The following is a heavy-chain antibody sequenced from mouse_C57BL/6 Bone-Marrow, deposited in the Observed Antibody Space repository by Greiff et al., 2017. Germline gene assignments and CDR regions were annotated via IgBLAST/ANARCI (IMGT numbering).Heavy chain of an antibody. CDR2: ISNGGGST. V-gene: IGHV5-12*01. CDR1: GFTFSDYY. J-gene: IGHJ4*01. Sequence: EVKLMESGGGLVQPGGSLKLSCAASGFTFSDYYMYWVRQTPEKRLEWVAYISNGGGSTYYPDTVKGRFTISRDNAKNTLYLQMSRLKSEDTAMYYCARHYSNSYYYAMDYWGQGTSVTVSS. CDR3: ARHYSNSYYYAMDY. D-gene: IGHD2-5*01.